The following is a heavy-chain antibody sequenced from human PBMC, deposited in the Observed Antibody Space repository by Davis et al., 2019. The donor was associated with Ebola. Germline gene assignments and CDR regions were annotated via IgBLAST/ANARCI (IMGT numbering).Heavy chain of an antibody. V-gene: IGHV3-23*01. CDR2: NSGSGALT. CDR1: GFNFSSYV. J-gene: IGHJ3*01. CDR3: TRDRTFDV. Sequence: PGGSLRLSCAASGFNFSSYVMNWVRQAPGKGLEWVSGNSGSGALTYYADSVKGRFTVSRDNSRYTLYLQMTSLRAEDTAVYYCTRDRTFDVWGQGTLVTVSS.